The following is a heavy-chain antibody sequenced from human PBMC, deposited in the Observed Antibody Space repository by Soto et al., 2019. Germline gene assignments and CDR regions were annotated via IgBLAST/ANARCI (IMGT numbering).Heavy chain of an antibody. D-gene: IGHD4-17*01. V-gene: IGHV1-69*13. Sequence: SVKVSCKASGGTFSSYAISWVRQAPGQGLEWMGGIIPIFGTANYAQKFQGRVTITAXXXXXXAXMXPXXXXSEXTAVYDCARDYGDYMNYYGMDVWGQGTTVTVSS. CDR1: GGTFSSYA. J-gene: IGHJ6*02. CDR2: IIPIFGTA. CDR3: ARDYGDYMNYYGMDV.